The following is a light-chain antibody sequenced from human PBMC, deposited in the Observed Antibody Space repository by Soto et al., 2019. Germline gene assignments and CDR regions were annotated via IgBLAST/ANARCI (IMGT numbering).Light chain of an antibody. V-gene: IGKV1-5*03. CDR2: ETS. CDR3: QQYSTFWT. CDR1: RSLTRW. Sequence: DIQMSQSPSTLSASVGDRVTITCRASRSLTRWLAWYQQKPGRAPKLLIYETSILQSGVPSRFSGSGSGTDFPLTISGVQPDDIATYYRQQYSTFWTFGQGTRVEVK. J-gene: IGKJ1*01.